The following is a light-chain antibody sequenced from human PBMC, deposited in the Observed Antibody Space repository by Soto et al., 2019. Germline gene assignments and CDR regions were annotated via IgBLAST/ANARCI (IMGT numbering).Light chain of an antibody. CDR1: QSISNNY. CDR2: LAS. J-gene: IGKJ2*01. CDR3: QQYGDSPPRYT. Sequence: EIVLTQSPGTLSLSPGERATLSCRASQSISNNYLSWYQQKPSQAPRLLIYLASTRATGIPDRFSGSGSGTDFTLTISRLDPEDFAVYYCQQYGDSPPRYTFGQGTKLEIK. V-gene: IGKV3-20*01.